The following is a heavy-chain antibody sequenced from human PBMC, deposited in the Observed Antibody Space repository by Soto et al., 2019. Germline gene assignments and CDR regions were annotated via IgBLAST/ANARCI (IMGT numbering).Heavy chain of an antibody. CDR1: GFTFSTYA. CDR3: ATNQYSGNYCGAFDI. J-gene: IGHJ3*02. D-gene: IGHD1-26*01. V-gene: IGHV3-23*01. Sequence: EVQLLESGGDLVQPGGSLRLSCAASGFTFSTYAMSWVRQAPGKGLQWVSTISRSASSTYYADSVKGRFTFSSDNSKHTLSLQMNSLRAEDTALYYCATNQYSGNYCGAFDIWGQGTMVTVSS. CDR2: ISRSASST.